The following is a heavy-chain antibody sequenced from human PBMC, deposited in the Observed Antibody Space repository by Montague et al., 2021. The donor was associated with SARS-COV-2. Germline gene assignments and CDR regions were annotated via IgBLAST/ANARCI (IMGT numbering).Heavy chain of an antibody. Sequence: SETLSLTCTVSGGSISSRSYHWGWIRQPPRKGLEWIGSIYYSGSTHYNPSLRSRVAISVDTSKNQFSLKLSSVTAADTAVYYCARHPSYYGSGSPRGPEYVDYWGQGTLVTVSS. CDR3: ARHPSYYGSGSPRGPEYVDY. CDR2: IYYSGST. D-gene: IGHD3-10*01. J-gene: IGHJ4*02. CDR1: GGSISSRSYH. V-gene: IGHV4-39*01.